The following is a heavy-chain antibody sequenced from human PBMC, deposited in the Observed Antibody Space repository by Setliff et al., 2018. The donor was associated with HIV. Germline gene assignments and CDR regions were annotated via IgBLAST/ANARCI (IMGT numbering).Heavy chain of an antibody. V-gene: IGHV1-18*01. J-gene: IGHJ5*02. CDR3: ARRGYSGYDYP. CDR2: INPNSGGT. D-gene: IGHD5-12*01. Sequence: GASVKVSCKASGGTFNSYAISWVRQAPGQGLEWMGWINPNSGGTNYAQKLQGRVTMTTDTSTSTAYMELRSLRSDDTAVYYCARRGYSGYDYPWGQGTLVTVSS. CDR1: GGTFNSYA.